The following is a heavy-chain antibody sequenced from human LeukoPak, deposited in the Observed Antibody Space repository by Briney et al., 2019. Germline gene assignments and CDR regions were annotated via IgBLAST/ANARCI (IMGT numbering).Heavy chain of an antibody. CDR2: IYNNWTT. CDR1: VGSISRHH. D-gene: IGHD3-10*01. V-gene: IGHV4-59*08. J-gene: IGHJ3*02. CDR3: AVHAGYGSGTFGAFNI. Sequence: KPSETLSLTCTVSVGSISRHHWSWIRQPPGKGLEWIGYIYNNWTTNYNPSLKSRVTISVHTSKYQFSLKLTSVTAADTAVYYCAVHAGYGSGTFGAFNIWGQGTMVPVSS.